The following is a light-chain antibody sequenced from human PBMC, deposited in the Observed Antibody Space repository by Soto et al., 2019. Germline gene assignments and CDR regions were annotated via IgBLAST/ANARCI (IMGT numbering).Light chain of an antibody. V-gene: IGLV2-8*01. Sequence: QSAPTQPPSASGSPGQSVTISCTGTSSDVGGYDYVSWYLQLPGKAPELMIYEVTKRPSGVPDRFSGSKSGNTASLTVSGLQAEDEADYYCSSFAGSHVIFGGGTKLTVL. CDR1: SSDVGGYDY. J-gene: IGLJ2*01. CDR3: SSFAGSHVI. CDR2: EVT.